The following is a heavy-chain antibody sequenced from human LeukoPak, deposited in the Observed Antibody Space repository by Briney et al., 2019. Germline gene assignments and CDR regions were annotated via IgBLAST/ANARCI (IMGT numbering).Heavy chain of an antibody. CDR3: ARDNFRSAAGRVGFDY. Sequence: ASVKVSCKASGYTFTSYGISWVRQAPGQGLEWMGWISAYNGNTNYAQKLQGRGTMTTDTSTSTAYMELRSLRSDDTAVYYCARDNFRSAAGRVGFDYWGQGTLVTVSS. D-gene: IGHD6-13*01. V-gene: IGHV1-18*01. CDR2: ISAYNGNT. J-gene: IGHJ4*02. CDR1: GYTFTSYG.